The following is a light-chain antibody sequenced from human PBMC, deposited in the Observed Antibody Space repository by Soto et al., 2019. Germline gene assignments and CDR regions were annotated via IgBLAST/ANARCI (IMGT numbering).Light chain of an antibody. J-gene: IGKJ5*01. CDR1: QSVSSN. Sequence: EIVMTQSPATLSLSPGERATLSCRASQSVSSNLVWYQQKPGQAPRLLIYGASTRATSIPARFSGTGSGTEFTLTISSLQSEDFAVYYCQQFHNWPPITFGQGTRLEIK. V-gene: IGKV3-15*01. CDR2: GAS. CDR3: QQFHNWPPIT.